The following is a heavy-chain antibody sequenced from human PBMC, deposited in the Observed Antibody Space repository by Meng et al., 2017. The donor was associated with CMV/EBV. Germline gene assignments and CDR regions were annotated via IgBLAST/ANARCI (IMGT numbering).Heavy chain of an antibody. J-gene: IGHJ4*02. CDR3: ARGEYYYESSGTDY. Sequence: GSGFPFSSYSMDCVRQSPGKGLEWVSSITSSSNYIYYADSVKGRFTISRDNAKNALYLQMNSLRAEDTGVYYCARGEYYYESSGTDYWGQGTLVTVSS. CDR2: ITSSSNYI. D-gene: IGHD3-22*01. CDR1: GFPFSSYS. V-gene: IGHV3-21*01.